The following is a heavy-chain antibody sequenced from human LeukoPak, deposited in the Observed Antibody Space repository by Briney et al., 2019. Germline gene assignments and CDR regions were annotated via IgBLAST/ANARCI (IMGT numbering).Heavy chain of an antibody. Sequence: ASVKVSCKASGYTFTGYYMHWVRQAPGQGLEWMGIINPSGGSTSYAQKFQGRVTMTRDMSTSTVYMELSSLRSEDTAVYYCAREGGPGDGYFLFSFLDYWGQGTLVTVSS. CDR2: INPSGGST. J-gene: IGHJ4*02. V-gene: IGHV1-46*01. CDR3: AREGGPGDGYFLFSFLDY. D-gene: IGHD5-24*01. CDR1: GYTFTGYY.